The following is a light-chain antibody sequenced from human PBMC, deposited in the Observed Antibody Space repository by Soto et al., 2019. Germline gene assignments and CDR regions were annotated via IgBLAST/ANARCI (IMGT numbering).Light chain of an antibody. CDR1: QSVSSY. V-gene: IGKV3-11*01. CDR3: QQRSNWPPYT. Sequence: EIVLTQSPATLCLSPGERATLSCRASQSVSSYLAWYQQKPGQAPRLLIYDASNRATGIPARFSGSGSGTDFTLPISSLEPEDFAVYYCQQRSNWPPYTFGQGTKLEIK. CDR2: DAS. J-gene: IGKJ2*01.